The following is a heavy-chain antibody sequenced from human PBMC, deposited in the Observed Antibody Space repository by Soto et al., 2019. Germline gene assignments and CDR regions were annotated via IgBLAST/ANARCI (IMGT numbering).Heavy chain of an antibody. Sequence: GASVKVSCKASGGTFSSYAISWVRQAPGQGLEWMGGIIPIFGTANYAQKFQGRATITADESTSTAYMELSSLRSEDTAVYYCARGDGSYSRHYYYYGMDVWGQGTTVTVSS. V-gene: IGHV1-69*13. D-gene: IGHD1-26*01. CDR1: GGTFSSYA. CDR2: IIPIFGTA. J-gene: IGHJ6*02. CDR3: ARGDGSYSRHYYYYGMDV.